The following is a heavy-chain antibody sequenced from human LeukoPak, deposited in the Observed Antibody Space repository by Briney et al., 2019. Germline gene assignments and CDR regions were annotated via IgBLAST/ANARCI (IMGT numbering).Heavy chain of an antibody. V-gene: IGHV1-69*05. CDR3: ARVHSSSSFHFDY. CDR2: IIPIFGTA. Sequence: SVKVSCKAPGGTFSSYAISWVRQAPGQGLEWMGGIIPIFGTANYAQKFQGRVTITTDESTSTAYMELSSLRSEDTAVYYCARVHSSSSFHFDYWGQGTLVTVSS. D-gene: IGHD6-6*01. CDR1: GGTFSSYA. J-gene: IGHJ4*02.